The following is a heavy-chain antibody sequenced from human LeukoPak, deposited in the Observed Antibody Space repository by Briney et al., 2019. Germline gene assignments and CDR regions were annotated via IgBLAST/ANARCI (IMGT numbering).Heavy chain of an antibody. Sequence: GGSLRLSCAASGFTFSSYWMTWVRQAPGKGLEWVANINQDGSEKYYVDSVKGRFTISRDNAHNSLYLQMYSLRAEDTAVYYCAREILANCRTTSCSLAYWGQGTLVTVSS. D-gene: IGHD2-2*01. J-gene: IGHJ4*02. CDR3: AREILANCRTTSCSLAY. CDR1: GFTFSSYW. V-gene: IGHV3-7*01. CDR2: INQDGSEK.